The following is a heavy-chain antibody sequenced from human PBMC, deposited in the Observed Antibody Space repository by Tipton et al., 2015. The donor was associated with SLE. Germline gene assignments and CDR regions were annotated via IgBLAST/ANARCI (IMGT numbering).Heavy chain of an antibody. CDR1: GVSISGSTYY. CDR2: IHYSGST. V-gene: IGHV4-39*07. Sequence: TLSLTCSVSGVSISGSTYYWGWIRQSPGRGLEWIGSIHYSGSTNDNPSLKSRVTISVDTSKNQFSLKLSSVTAADTADYYCARGYYDMWTGYYAFDYWGPGTLVTVSS. CDR3: ARGYYDMWTGYYAFDY. D-gene: IGHD3-9*01. J-gene: IGHJ4*02.